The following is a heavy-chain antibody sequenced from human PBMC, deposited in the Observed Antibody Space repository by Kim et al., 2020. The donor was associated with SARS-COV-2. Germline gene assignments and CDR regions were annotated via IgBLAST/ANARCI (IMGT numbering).Heavy chain of an antibody. V-gene: IGHV3-48*04. Sequence: GGSLRLSCAASGFTFSKYNMIWVRQAPGKGLEWISYINNRNTIYYANSVEGRFTISRDNAKNSLFLQMNSLRAEDTAVYYCARDAPNWNYDYWGRGTLVTVSS. D-gene: IGHD1-1*01. CDR3: ARDAPNWNYDY. J-gene: IGHJ4*02. CDR1: GFTFSKYN. CDR2: INNRNTI.